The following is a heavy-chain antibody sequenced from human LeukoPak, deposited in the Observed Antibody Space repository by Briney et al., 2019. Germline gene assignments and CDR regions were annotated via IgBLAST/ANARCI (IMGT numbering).Heavy chain of an antibody. J-gene: IGHJ6*02. D-gene: IGHD3-10*01. CDR3: ARGYGSGGVYYYYGMDV. CDR1: GGSISSSSYY. V-gene: IGHV4-39*01. Sequence: SETLSLTRTVSGGSISSSSYYWGWIRQPPGKGLEWIGSIYYSGSTYYNPSLKSRVTISVDTSKNQFSLKLSSVTAADTAVYYCARGYGSGGVYYYYGMDVWGQGTTVTVSS. CDR2: IYYSGST.